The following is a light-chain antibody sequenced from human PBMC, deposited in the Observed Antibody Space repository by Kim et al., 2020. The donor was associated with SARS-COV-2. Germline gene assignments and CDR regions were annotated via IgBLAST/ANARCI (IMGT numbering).Light chain of an antibody. Sequence: RATIKCKSSQSILYSSNNKNYLAWYQQKPGQPPKLLIYWASTRESGVPDRFSGSGSETDFTLSISSLQAEDVAVYYCHQYYRTPYTFGQGTKLEI. CDR2: WAS. CDR3: HQYYRTPYT. V-gene: IGKV4-1*01. CDR1: QSILYSSNNKNY. J-gene: IGKJ2*01.